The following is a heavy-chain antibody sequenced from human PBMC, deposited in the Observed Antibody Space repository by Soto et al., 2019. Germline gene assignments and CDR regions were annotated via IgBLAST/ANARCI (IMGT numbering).Heavy chain of an antibody. CDR1: GGSISSYY. Sequence: SETLSLTCTVSGGSISSYYWSWIRQPPGKGLEWIGYIYYSGSTNYNPSLKSRVTISVDTSKNQFSLKLSSVTAADTAVYYCASGYSYGRGGYYYYYYMDGWGKGTTVTVSS. D-gene: IGHD5-18*01. J-gene: IGHJ6*03. CDR3: ASGYSYGRGGYYYYYYMDG. V-gene: IGHV4-59*01. CDR2: IYYSGST.